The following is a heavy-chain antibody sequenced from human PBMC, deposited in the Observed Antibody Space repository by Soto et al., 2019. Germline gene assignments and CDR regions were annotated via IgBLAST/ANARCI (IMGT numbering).Heavy chain of an antibody. D-gene: IGHD3-9*01. J-gene: IGHJ4*02. Sequence: PSETLSLTCTVSGGSISSGGYYWSWIRQHPGKGLEWIGEIYHSGSTNYNPSLKSRVTISVDTSKNQFSLKLSSVTAADTAVYYCARDRGGYYDILTGYSRRYYFDYWGQGTLVTVSS. V-gene: IGHV4-31*03. CDR2: IYHSGST. CDR3: ARDRGGYYDILTGYSRRYYFDY. CDR1: GGSISSGGYY.